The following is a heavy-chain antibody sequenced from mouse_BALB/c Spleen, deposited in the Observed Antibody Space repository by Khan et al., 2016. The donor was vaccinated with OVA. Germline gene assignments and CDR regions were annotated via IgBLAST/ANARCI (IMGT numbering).Heavy chain of an antibody. D-gene: IGHD1-1*01. V-gene: IGHV1-20*02. Sequence: VQLQQSGPELVKPGASVKISCKASGYSFTGYFMHWVMQSHGQGLEWIGRINPPNGDTYYNEKFKGKATLTVDKSSSTAHMELRSLASEDSAVYFCARIYGSDFDYWGQGTTLTVSS. J-gene: IGHJ2*01. CDR2: INPPNGDT. CDR3: ARIYGSDFDY. CDR1: GYSFTGYF.